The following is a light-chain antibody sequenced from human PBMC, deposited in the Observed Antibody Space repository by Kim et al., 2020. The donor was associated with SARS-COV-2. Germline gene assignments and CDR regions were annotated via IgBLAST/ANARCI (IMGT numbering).Light chain of an antibody. J-gene: IGKJ3*01. Sequence: DIQMTQSPSSLSASVGDRVTITCRASQGISDYLAWYHQKAGKVPKLLIYAATTLQSGVPSRFSGSGSGTDFTLTISSLQPEDVATYYCQKYNNAPFTFGPGTKVDIK. CDR1: QGISDY. V-gene: IGKV1-27*01. CDR2: AAT. CDR3: QKYNNAPFT.